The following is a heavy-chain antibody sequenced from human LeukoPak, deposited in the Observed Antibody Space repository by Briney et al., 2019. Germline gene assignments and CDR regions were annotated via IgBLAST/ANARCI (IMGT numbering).Heavy chain of an antibody. V-gene: IGHV1-58*02. CDR1: GFTFTISA. CDR2: IVVGSGNT. D-gene: IGHD3-22*01. J-gene: IGHJ3*02. Sequence: GASVKVSCKASGFTFTISAMQRVRQARGQRLERIGWIVVGSGNTNYAQKFQERVTITRYMSTSTAYMELSSLRSEETAVYYCAATYYYDSSGYYRPFGAFDIWGQGTMVTVSS. CDR3: AATYYYDSSGYYRPFGAFDI.